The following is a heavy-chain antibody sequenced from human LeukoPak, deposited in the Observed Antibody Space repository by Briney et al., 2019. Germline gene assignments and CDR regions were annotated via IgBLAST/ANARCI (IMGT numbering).Heavy chain of an antibody. V-gene: IGHV1-69*13. D-gene: IGHD3-10*01. CDR2: IIPIFGTA. J-gene: IGHJ4*02. CDR3: ARDRTTMIRGIYPGDY. CDR1: GGTFSSYA. Sequence: GASVKVSCKASGGTFSSYAISWVRQAPGQGLEWMGGIIPIFGTANYAQKFQGRVTITADESTSTAYMELSSLRSDDTAVYYCARDRTTMIRGIYPGDYWGQGTLVTVSS.